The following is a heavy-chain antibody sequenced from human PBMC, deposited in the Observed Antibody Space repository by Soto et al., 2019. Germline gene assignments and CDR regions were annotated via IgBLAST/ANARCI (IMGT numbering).Heavy chain of an antibody. J-gene: IGHJ4*02. CDR3: AILSDYGGIPYYFYY. V-gene: IGHV4-31*03. CDR1: GGSISSGGYY. D-gene: IGHD4-17*01. Sequence: SETLSLTCTVSGGSISSGGYYWSWIRQHPGKGLEWIGYIYYSGSTYYNPSLKSRVTISVDTSKNQFSLKLSSVTAADTAVYYCAILSDYGGIPYYFYYWGQGSLVTVSS. CDR2: IYYSGST.